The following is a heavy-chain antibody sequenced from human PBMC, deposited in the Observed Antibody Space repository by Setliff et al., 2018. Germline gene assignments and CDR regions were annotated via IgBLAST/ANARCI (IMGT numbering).Heavy chain of an antibody. CDR1: TFSSYA. J-gene: IGHJ2*01. V-gene: IGHV3-48*04. CDR2: ISGSAQTT. D-gene: IGHD6-19*01. CDR3: ARAAAHSSGWYTGIAVWYFDL. Sequence: TFSSYAITWVRQAPGKGLEWVSMISGSAQTTYYVDSVKGRFTISRDNAKNSLYLQMNSLRAEDTAVYYCARAAAHSSGWYTGIAVWYFDLWGRGTLVTVSS.